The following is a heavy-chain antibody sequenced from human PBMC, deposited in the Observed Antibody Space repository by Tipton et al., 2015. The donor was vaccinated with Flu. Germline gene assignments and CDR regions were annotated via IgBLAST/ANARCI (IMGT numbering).Heavy chain of an antibody. CDR3: ARENTSYYPSGMDV. Sequence: TLSLTCTVSGGSISSYYWSWIRQPPGKGLEWIGYIYYSGSTYYNPSLKSRVTISVDTSKNQFSLKLSSVTAADTAVYYCARENTSYYPSGMDVWGQGTTVTVSS. J-gene: IGHJ6*02. CDR2: IYYSGST. D-gene: IGHD1-26*01. CDR1: GGSISSYY. V-gene: IGHV4-59*12.